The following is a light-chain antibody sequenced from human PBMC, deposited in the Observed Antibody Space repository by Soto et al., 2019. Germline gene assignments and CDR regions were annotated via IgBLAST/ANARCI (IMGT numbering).Light chain of an antibody. V-gene: IGLV2-14*03. CDR1: SSDVGAYNY. CDR3: SSYTSTTIPSV. J-gene: IGLJ1*01. Sequence: QSALTQPASVSGSPGQSITISCTGTSSDVGAYNYVSWYQQHPGKAPKLMIYDVSNRPSGVSNRFSGSKSGNTASLTISGLQAEDEADYYCSSYTSTTIPSVFGTGTKLTVL. CDR2: DVS.